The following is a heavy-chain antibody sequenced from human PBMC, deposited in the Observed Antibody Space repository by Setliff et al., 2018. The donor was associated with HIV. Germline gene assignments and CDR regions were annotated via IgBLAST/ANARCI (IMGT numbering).Heavy chain of an antibody. CDR1: GFTFSSYA. J-gene: IGHJ6*02. Sequence: GSLRLSCAASGFTFSSYAMSWVRQAPGKGLEWVSAISGSGGSTYYADSVKGRFTISRDNSKNTLYLQMNSLRAEDTAVYYCATTWGGYSSSWYLLSSDYYYGMDVWGQGTTVTVSS. CDR2: ISGSGGST. CDR3: ATTWGGYSSSWYLLSSDYYYGMDV. V-gene: IGHV3-23*01. D-gene: IGHD6-13*01.